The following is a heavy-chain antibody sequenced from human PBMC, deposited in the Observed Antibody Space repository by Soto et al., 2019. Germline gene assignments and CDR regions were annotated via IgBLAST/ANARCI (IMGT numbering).Heavy chain of an antibody. V-gene: IGHV4-59*01. CDR3: ARLLMKWFDP. J-gene: IGHJ5*02. CDR2: IYYSGST. Sequence: QVQLQESGPGLVKPSEPLSLTCTVSGGSISSYYWSWIRQPPGKGLEWIGYIYYSGSTNYNPSLKRRVTISVDTSKNQFSLKLSSVTAADTAVYYCARLLMKWFDPWGQGTLVTVSS. D-gene: IGHD2-8*01. CDR1: GGSISSYY.